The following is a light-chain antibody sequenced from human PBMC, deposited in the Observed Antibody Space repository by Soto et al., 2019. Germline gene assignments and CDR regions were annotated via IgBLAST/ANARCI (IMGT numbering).Light chain of an antibody. CDR3: LQDYNYPWT. Sequence: DIQLTQSTFFLSASVGDRVTIICRASQGISSYLAWYQQKPGKXAKLXIYAASTLQSGVPSRFSGSGSGTDFTLNISSLKPEDGATDDGLQDYNYPWTFFQGTKV. CDR2: AAS. CDR1: QGISSY. J-gene: IGKJ1*01. V-gene: IGKV1-9*01.